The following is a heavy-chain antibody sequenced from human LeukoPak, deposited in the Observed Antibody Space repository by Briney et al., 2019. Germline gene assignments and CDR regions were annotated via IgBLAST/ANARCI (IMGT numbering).Heavy chain of an antibody. Sequence: ASVKVSCKASGYTFTGYYMHWVRQAPGQGLEWMGWINPDSGGTNYAQKFQGRVTMTRDTSISTAYMELSRLRSDDTAVYYCARALVVTSPQNLGYWGQGTLVTVSS. CDR2: INPDSGGT. J-gene: IGHJ4*02. CDR1: GYTFTGYY. D-gene: IGHD3-22*01. V-gene: IGHV1-2*02. CDR3: ARALVVTSPQNLGY.